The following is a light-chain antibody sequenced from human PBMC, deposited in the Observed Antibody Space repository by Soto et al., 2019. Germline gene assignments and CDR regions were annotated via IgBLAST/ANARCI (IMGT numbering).Light chain of an antibody. CDR1: QSVGSNF. V-gene: IGKV3-20*01. J-gene: IGKJ2*01. CDR3: LQYFSAPHT. CDR2: VAT. Sequence: EIVLTQSPGTLSLSPGERATLSCRASQSVGSNFLAWYQLKVGQAPRLLIYVATNRATGIPDRFSGSGSGTDFTLTISRLEPEDFAVYYCLQYFSAPHTFGQGTKLEI.